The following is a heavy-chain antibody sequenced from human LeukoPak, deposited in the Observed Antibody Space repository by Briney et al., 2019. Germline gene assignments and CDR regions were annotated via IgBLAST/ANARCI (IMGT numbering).Heavy chain of an antibody. V-gene: IGHV1-2*02. CDR1: GYTFTGYY. Sequence: GASVKVSCKASGYTFTGYYMHWVRQAPGQGLEWMGWINPNSGGTNYAQKFQGRVTMTRDTSISTAYMELSRLRSDDTAVYYCASFSSIWSSENGDYWGQGTLVTVSS. CDR2: INPNSGGT. CDR3: ASFSSIWSSENGDY. J-gene: IGHJ4*02. D-gene: IGHD6-13*01.